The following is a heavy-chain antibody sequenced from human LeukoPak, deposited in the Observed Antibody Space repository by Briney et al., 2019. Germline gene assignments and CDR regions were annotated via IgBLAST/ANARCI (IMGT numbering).Heavy chain of an antibody. J-gene: IGHJ3*02. CDR2: IIPILGIA. CDR1: GGTFSSYA. Sequence: GASVKVSCKASGGTFSSYAISWVRQAPGQGLEWMGRIIPILGIANYAQKFQGRVTITADKSTSTAYMELSSLRSEDTAVYYCGAGSGSYGPDAFDIWGQGTMVTVSS. CDR3: GAGSGSYGPDAFDI. V-gene: IGHV1-69*04. D-gene: IGHD1-26*01.